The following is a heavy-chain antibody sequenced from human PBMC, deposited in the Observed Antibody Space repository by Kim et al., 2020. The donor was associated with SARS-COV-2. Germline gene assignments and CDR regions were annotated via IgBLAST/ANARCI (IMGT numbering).Heavy chain of an antibody. V-gene: IGHV3-53*01. CDR2: IYSGGST. CDR1: GFTVSSNY. J-gene: IGHJ2*01. CDR3: ARDHLTGDSSWYFDL. D-gene: IGHD7-27*01. Sequence: GGSLRLSCAASGFTVSSNYMSWVRQAPGKGLEWVSVIYSGGSTYYADSVKGRFTISRDNSKNTLYLQMNSLRAEDTAVYYCARDHLTGDSSWYFDLWGRGTLVTVSS.